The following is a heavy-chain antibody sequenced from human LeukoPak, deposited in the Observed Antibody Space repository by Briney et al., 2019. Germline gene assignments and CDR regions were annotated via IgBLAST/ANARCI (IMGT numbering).Heavy chain of an antibody. CDR3: ATFTPLRAFDF. V-gene: IGHV3-66*01. J-gene: IGHJ4*02. Sequence: PGGSLRLSCAASEFTVSSNYMNWVREATGKGLEWVSFIYSGGSTYYADSVRGRFTISRDSSKNTLYLQMNSLRAEDTAVYFCATFTPLRAFDFWGQGTLVTVSS. D-gene: IGHD3-16*01. CDR1: EFTVSSNY. CDR2: IYSGGST.